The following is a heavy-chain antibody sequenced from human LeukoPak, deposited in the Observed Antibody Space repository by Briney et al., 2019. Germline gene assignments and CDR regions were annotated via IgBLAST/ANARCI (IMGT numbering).Heavy chain of an antibody. CDR1: GYSFTRYW. Sequence: GESLKISCKGSGYSFTRYWIGWVRQMPGKGLEWMGIIYPGDSDTRYSPSFQGQVTISADKSISTAYLQWSSLKASDTAMYYCAIFVPTSLPYFFDYCGQGALVTVSS. CDR2: IYPGDSDT. J-gene: IGHJ4*02. V-gene: IGHV5-51*01. D-gene: IGHD2/OR15-2a*01. CDR3: AIFVPTSLPYFFDY.